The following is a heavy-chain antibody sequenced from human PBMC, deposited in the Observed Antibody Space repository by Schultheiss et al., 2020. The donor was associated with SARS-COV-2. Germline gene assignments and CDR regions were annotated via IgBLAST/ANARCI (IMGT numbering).Heavy chain of an antibody. J-gene: IGHJ4*02. V-gene: IGHV1-69*13. CDR3: ARQGWSPFDY. CDR1: GGTFSSYA. D-gene: IGHD2-15*01. Sequence: SVKVSCKASGGTFSSYAISWVRQAPGQGLEWMGGIIPIFGTANYAQKFQGRVTITADESTSTVYLELSSLRSEDTAVYYCARQGWSPFDYWGQGTLVTVSS. CDR2: IIPIFGTA.